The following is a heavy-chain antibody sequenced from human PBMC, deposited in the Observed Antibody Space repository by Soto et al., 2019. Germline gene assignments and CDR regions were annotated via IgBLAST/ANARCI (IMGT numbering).Heavy chain of an antibody. Sequence: GGSLRLSCAASGFTFSSYGMHWVRQAPGKGLEWVAVIWYDGSNKYYADSVKGRFTISRDNSKNTLYLQMNSLRAEDTAVYYCARSRMIVEEFDYWGQGTLVTVSS. V-gene: IGHV3-33*01. CDR1: GFTFSSYG. CDR3: ARSRMIVEEFDY. D-gene: IGHD3-22*01. CDR2: IWYDGSNK. J-gene: IGHJ4*02.